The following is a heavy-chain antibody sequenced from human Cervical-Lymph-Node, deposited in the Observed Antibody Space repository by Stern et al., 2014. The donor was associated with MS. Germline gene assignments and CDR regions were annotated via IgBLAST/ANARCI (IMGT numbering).Heavy chain of an antibody. D-gene: IGHD3-16*02. CDR3: ARDGTTYYDDVWGSYRYDY. V-gene: IGHV1-69*09. CDR2: INPMVGLA. CDR1: GGTFRSNT. J-gene: IGHJ4*02. Sequence: QMQLVESGAEVKKPGSSVKVSCKASGGTFRSNTIAWVRQAPGQGLEGMGRINPMVGLASYAQKFQGRVTITADSSTSTVYMELSSLRSEDTALYYCARDGTTYYDDVWGSYRYDYWGQGTLVTVSS.